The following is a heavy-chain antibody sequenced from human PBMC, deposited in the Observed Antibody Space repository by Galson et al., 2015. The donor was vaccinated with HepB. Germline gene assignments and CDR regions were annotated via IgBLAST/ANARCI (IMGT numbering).Heavy chain of an antibody. CDR1: GFTFSNYW. V-gene: IGHV3-7*01. D-gene: IGHD7-27*01. CDR3: ARDNVPINWDLPFSSWHWFDP. CDR2: IKRDGREK. Sequence: SLRLSCAASGFTFSNYWMSWVRQAPGKGLEWVANIKRDGREKHYVDSVKGRFTISRDNAKNSLYLQMNSLRAEDTAVYYCARDNVPINWDLPFSSWHWFDPWGQVTLVTVSS. J-gene: IGHJ5*02.